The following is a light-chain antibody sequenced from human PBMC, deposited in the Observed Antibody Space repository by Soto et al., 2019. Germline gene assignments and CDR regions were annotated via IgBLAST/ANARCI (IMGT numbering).Light chain of an antibody. V-gene: IGKV3-20*01. J-gene: IGKJ2*01. Sequence: EVVVTQSPGTLSLSPGERATLSCRASQSISSSYLAWYQQRPGQAPRLLIHGASSRATGIPDRFSGSGSGTDFTLTISRLEPEDFAVYYCQQYGISSHTFGQGTKLEIK. CDR1: QSISSSY. CDR2: GAS. CDR3: QQYGISSHT.